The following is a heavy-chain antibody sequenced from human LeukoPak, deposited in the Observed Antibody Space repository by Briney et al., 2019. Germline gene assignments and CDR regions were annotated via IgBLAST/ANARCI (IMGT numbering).Heavy chain of an antibody. J-gene: IGHJ4*02. V-gene: IGHV3-30*03. Sequence: GGCLRLSCAASGFTLSSYGMHWVRQAPGKGLKWVAVISYDGSNKYYADSVKGRFTISRDNSKNTLYLQMGSLRAEDMAVYYCARAQRLYSSSSAFDYWGQGTLVTVSS. CDR1: GFTLSSYG. CDR2: ISYDGSNK. CDR3: ARAQRLYSSSSAFDY. D-gene: IGHD6-6*01.